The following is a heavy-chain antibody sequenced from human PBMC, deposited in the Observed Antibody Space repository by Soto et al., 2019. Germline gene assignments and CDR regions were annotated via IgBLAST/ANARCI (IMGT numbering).Heavy chain of an antibody. V-gene: IGHV3-30*18. Sequence: PGGSLRLSCAASGFTLSSYGMPWVRKAPGKGLEWVAVISYDGSNKYYADSVKGRFTISRDNSKDTLYLQMNILRAEDKAVYYCPKDSNASTGSCHVNLYSCLLVWVPETTPTV. CDR1: GFTLSSYG. CDR2: ISYDGSNK. D-gene: IGHD3-22*01. J-gene: IGHJ6*02. CDR3: PKDSNASTGSCHVNLYSCLLV.